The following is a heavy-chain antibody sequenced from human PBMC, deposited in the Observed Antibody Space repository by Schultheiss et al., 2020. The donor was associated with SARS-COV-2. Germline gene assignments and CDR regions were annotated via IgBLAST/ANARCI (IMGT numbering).Heavy chain of an antibody. J-gene: IGHJ4*02. Sequence: SQTLSLTCAVYGGSFSGYYWSWIRQPPGKGLEWIGEINHSGSTNYNPSLKSRVTISVDTSKNQFSLKLSSVTAADTAVYYCARVTSSTVTTDYLAQGTLVTVSS. CDR3: ARVTSSTVTTDY. V-gene: IGHV4-34*01. D-gene: IGHD4-17*01. CDR2: INHSGST. CDR1: GGSFSGYY.